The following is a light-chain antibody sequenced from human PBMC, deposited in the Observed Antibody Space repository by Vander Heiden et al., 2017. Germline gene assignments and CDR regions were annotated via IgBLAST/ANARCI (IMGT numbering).Light chain of an antibody. CDR1: SSNVGAGFY. CDR2: ANN. CDR3: QSYDKSLSGSV. Sequence: QPVLTQPPSVSVAPGQRVTMSCPGSSSNVGAGFYIHWYQHVPGAAPRLLIFANNKRPSGVPGRFAGSRSATSASLAITGLQAEDEADYYCQSYDKSLSGSVFGTGTKVTVL. V-gene: IGLV1-40*01. J-gene: IGLJ1*01.